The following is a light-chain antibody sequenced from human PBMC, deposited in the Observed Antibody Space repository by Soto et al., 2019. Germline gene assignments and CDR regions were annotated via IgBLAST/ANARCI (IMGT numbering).Light chain of an antibody. CDR3: QQYNNWTFS. CDR2: DVS. CDR1: QGVTTN. J-gene: IGKJ5*01. V-gene: IGKV3-15*01. Sequence: EIVMTQSPATLSVSPGERATLSCRAGQGVTTNFAWYQQKSGQSPRLLIYDVSIRETGVPARFSGTGSETEFTLTISGLQSEDSAVYFCQQYNNWTFSFGQGTRLEIK.